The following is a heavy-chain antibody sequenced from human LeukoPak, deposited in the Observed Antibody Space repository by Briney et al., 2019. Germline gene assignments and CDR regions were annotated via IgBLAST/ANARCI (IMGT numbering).Heavy chain of an antibody. V-gene: IGHV4-59*01. J-gene: IGHJ6*02. CDR3: ARGEPSTVRWYYYYGMDV. D-gene: IGHD4-23*01. CDR2: IYYSGST. Sequence: PSETLSLTCSVSGGSISSYYWSWIRQPPGKGLEWMGYIYYSGSTNYNPSLKSRVSISVDTSNNQFSLKLSSVTAADTEVYSCARGEPSTVRWYYYYGMDVWGQGTTVTVSS. CDR1: GGSISSYY.